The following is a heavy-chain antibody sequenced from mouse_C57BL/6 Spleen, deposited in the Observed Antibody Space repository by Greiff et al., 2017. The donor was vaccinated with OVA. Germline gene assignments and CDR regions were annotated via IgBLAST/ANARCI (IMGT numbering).Heavy chain of an antibody. CDR2: ISNGGGST. V-gene: IGHV5-12*01. CDR3: ARNYYGSHYAMDY. J-gene: IGHJ4*01. Sequence: EVKLMESGGGLVQPGGSLKLSCAASGFTFSDYYMYWVRQTPEKRLEWVAYISNGGGSTYYPDTVKGRFTISRDNAKNTLYLQMSRLKSEDTAMYYCARNYYGSHYAMDYWGQGTSVTVSS. CDR1: GFTFSDYY. D-gene: IGHD1-1*01.